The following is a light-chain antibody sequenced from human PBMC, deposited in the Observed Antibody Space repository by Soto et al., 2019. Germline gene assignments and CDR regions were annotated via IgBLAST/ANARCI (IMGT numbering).Light chain of an antibody. V-gene: IGLV2-14*01. CDR3: RSYTSSSTLV. CDR1: SSDIGAYNY. CDR2: DVS. J-gene: IGLJ2*01. Sequence: QSALTQPASVSGSPGQSITISCTGTSSDIGAYNYVSWYQQHPGKAPELMIYDVSNRTSGVSNRCSGSKSGNTASLTISGLQAEDEADYYCRSYTSSSTLVFGGGTKLTVL.